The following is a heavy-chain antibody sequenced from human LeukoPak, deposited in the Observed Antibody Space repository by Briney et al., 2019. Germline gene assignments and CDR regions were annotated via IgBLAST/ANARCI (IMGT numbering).Heavy chain of an antibody. V-gene: IGHV4-38-2*02. D-gene: IGHD3-10*01. CDR3: ARAGDYYGSGSYLHYYYMDV. CDR1: GYSISSGYY. Sequence: PSETLSLTCTVSGYSISSGYYWGWIRQPPGKWLEWIGSIYHSGSTYYNPSLKSRVTISVDTSKNQFSLKLSSVTAADTAVYYCARAGDYYGSGSYLHYYYMDVWGKGTTVTVSS. CDR2: IYHSGST. J-gene: IGHJ6*03.